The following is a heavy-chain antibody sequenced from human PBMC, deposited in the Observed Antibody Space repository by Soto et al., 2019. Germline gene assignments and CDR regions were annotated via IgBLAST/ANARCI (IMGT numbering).Heavy chain of an antibody. CDR1: GFTLSGYA. J-gene: IGHJ6*03. D-gene: IGHD6-6*01. Sequence: EVQLAESGGGLAQPGGSLRLSCAASGFTLSGYAMDWVRQAPGKGLEYVSGISSNGVGTYYANSVQGRFTISRGNSKNTVYLQMDSLRPEDMAVYYCGRGARPDFYCMDVWGKGRTVAVS. CDR2: ISSNGVGT. CDR3: GRGARPDFYCMDV. V-gene: IGHV3-64*01.